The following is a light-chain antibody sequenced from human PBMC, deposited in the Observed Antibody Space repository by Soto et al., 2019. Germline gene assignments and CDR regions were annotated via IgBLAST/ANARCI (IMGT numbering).Light chain of an antibody. J-gene: IGKJ4*01. CDR2: DAS. CDR1: QDRSNY. V-gene: IGKV1-33*01. Sequence: DIQMTQSPSSLSASVGDRVTITCQASQDRSNYLNWYQQKPGKAPKLLSYDASNLETGVPSRFSGSGSGTDFTFPISSLLPEAIATYHCQQYDNLLTFGAGTKVDI. CDR3: QQYDNLLT.